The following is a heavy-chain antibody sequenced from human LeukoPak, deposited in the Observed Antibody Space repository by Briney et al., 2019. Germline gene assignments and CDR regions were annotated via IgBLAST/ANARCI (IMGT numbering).Heavy chain of an antibody. V-gene: IGHV3-9*01. D-gene: IGHD3-3*01. CDR2: ISWNSGSI. J-gene: IGHJ4*02. CDR1: GFTFDDYA. Sequence: GGSLRLSCAASGFTFDDYAMHWVRQAPGKGLEWVSGISWNSGSIGYADSVKGRFTISRDNAKNSLYLQMNSLRAEDTALYYCARAHHVLRFLDYFDYWGQGTLVTVSS. CDR3: ARAHHVLRFLDYFDY.